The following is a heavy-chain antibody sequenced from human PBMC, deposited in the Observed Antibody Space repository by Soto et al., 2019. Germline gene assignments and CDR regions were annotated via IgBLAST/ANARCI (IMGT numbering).Heavy chain of an antibody. CDR2: IDPSDSYT. D-gene: IGHD6-6*01. J-gene: IGHJ6*04. V-gene: IGHV5-10-1*01. Sequence: KVSRKGSEYRFTSHWVSCMLQMPRKGLEWMGRIDPSDSYTNYSSSFQGHVTIAADKSIITAYLQWSSLKASATAMYSCARAKYSRSIYYSHGMDVRGKGTTVT. CDR3: ARAKYSRSIYYSHGMDV. CDR1: EYRFTSHW.